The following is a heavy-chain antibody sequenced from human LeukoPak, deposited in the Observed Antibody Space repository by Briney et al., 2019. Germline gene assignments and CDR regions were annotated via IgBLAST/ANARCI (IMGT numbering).Heavy chain of an antibody. D-gene: IGHD2-2*01. Sequence: SETLPLTCTVSGGSLSSSSYYWGWIRQPPGKGLEWIGSIYYSGSTYYNPSLKSRVTISVDTSKNQFSLKLSSVTAADTAVYYCARVGGLSDAFDIWGQGTMVTVSS. V-gene: IGHV4-39*07. CDR2: IYYSGST. CDR3: ARVGGLSDAFDI. J-gene: IGHJ3*02. CDR1: GGSLSSSSYY.